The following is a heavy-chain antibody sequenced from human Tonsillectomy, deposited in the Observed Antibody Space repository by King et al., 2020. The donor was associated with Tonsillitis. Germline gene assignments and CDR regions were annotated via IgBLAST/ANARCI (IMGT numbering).Heavy chain of an antibody. CDR2: IKTIKDGGTT. CDR3: TTEFRYLG. V-gene: IGHV3-15*01. CDR1: GFTFINAW. D-gene: IGHD3-9*01. J-gene: IGHJ4*02. Sequence: QLVQSGGGLVKPGGSLRLSCAVSGFTFINAWMSWVRQTPGKGLEWVGRIKTIKDGGTTAYAAPVKDRFTISRDDSKNTLYLQMSSLKTEDTALYYCTTEFRYLGWGRGTLVTVSS.